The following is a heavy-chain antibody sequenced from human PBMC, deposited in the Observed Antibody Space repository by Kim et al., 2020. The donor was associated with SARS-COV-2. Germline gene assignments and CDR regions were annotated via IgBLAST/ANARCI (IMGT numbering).Heavy chain of an antibody. J-gene: IGHJ3*02. V-gene: IGHV4-31*02. D-gene: IGHD4-17*01. Sequence: NPSHKSRVTISVDTAKNHYTLKLGSVTAADTAVYYCARGGLTTVTNAAFDIWGQGTMVTVSS. CDR3: ARGGLTTVTNAAFDI.